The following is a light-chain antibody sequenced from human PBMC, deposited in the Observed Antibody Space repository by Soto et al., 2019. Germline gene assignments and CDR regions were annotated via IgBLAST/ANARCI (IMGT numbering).Light chain of an antibody. CDR3: HSYDVSLSGPV. V-gene: IGLV1-40*01. CDR2: DNN. J-gene: IGLJ2*01. CDR1: SSNIGAGYD. Sequence: QSVLTQPPSVSGAPGQRVTISCTGSSSNIGAGYDVHWYQQLPGTAPKVLIYDNNSRPSGVPGRFSGSKSGTSASLAITGLQAEDEADYYCHSYDVSLSGPVFGGGTKVTV.